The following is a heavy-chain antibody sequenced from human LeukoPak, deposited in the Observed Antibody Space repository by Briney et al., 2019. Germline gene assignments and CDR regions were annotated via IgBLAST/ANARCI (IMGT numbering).Heavy chain of an antibody. Sequence: PGGSLRLSCTTSDFTVGDYAMTWVRRAPGKGLEWVGFIRSKAFGGTPEYDASVKGRFTISRDDSKSIAYLQMHSLKTEDTAVYYCTRAPYSNYVNLDYWGQGTLVTVSS. D-gene: IGHD4-11*01. V-gene: IGHV3-49*04. CDR2: IRSKAFGGTP. J-gene: IGHJ4*02. CDR3: TRAPYSNYVNLDY. CDR1: DFTVGDYA.